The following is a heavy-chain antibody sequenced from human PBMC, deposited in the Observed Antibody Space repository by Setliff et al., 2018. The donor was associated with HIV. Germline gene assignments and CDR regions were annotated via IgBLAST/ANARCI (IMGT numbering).Heavy chain of an antibody. V-gene: IGHV1-8*01. CDR2: MNPNTGVA. J-gene: IGHJ6*04. CDR3: ASGKGVGGVIITGGLDV. CDR1: GHTFSNSD. D-gene: IGHD3-10*01. Sequence: ASVKVSCKASGHTFSNSDIHLVRRATGQGLEWMGWMNPNTGVAGYALKFQGRVTMTRDTSISTAYMELSSLTSEDTAVYWCASGKGVGGVIITGGLDVWGKGTTVTVSS.